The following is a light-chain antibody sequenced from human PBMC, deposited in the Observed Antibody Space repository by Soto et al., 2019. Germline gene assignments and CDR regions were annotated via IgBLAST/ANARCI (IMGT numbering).Light chain of an antibody. J-gene: IGKJ5*01. CDR1: QNIGSSF. CDR2: GAS. Sequence: EIVLTQSPVTLSLSTGARATLSCRSSQNIGSSFLAWYQQKPGQAPRLLIYGASSRATSIPDRFSVSGSGTDFTLTIRRLEPEDFAVYYCQRYGNSPPITCGKGQRRAIK. V-gene: IGKV3-20*01. CDR3: QRYGNSPPIT.